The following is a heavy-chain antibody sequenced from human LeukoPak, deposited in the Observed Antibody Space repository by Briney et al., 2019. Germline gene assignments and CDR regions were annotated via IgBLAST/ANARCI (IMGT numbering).Heavy chain of an antibody. D-gene: IGHD5-12*01. V-gene: IGHV1-69*06. CDR3: ASRSPYSGYDLYDY. Sequence: SVKVSCKASGGTFSSYAISWVRQAPGQGLEWMGGIIPLFGAANFAQKFQGRVTFTADKTTSTAYMELSSLRSEDTAVYYCASRSPYSGYDLYDYWGQGTLVTVS. J-gene: IGHJ4*02. CDR2: IIPLFGAA. CDR1: GGTFSSYA.